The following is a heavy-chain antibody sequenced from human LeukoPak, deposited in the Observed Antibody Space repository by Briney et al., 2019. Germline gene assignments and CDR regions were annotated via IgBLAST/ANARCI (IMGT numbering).Heavy chain of an antibody. Sequence: PSETLSLTCTVSGGSISSSSYYWGWIRQPPGKGLEWIGSIYYSGSTYYNPSLKSRVTISVDTSKNQFSLKLSSVTAADTAVYYCARQTEQWLVYFDYWGQGTLVTVSS. D-gene: IGHD6-19*01. CDR3: ARQTEQWLVYFDY. J-gene: IGHJ4*02. CDR1: GGSISSSSYY. CDR2: IYYSGST. V-gene: IGHV4-39*01.